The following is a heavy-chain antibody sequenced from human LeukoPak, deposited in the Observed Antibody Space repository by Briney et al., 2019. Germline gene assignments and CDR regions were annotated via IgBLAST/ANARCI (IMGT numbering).Heavy chain of an antibody. CDR1: GFTFSSYA. J-gene: IGHJ4*02. CDR3: AKGNGYSYGRYYFDY. D-gene: IGHD5-18*01. Sequence: GGSLRLPCAASGFTFSSYAMGWVRQAPGKGLEWVSAITASGGNTYYADSVKGRFTISRDHSKNTLYLQVNSLRAEDTAVYYCAKGNGYSYGRYYFDYWGQGTLVTVSS. CDR2: ITASGGNT. V-gene: IGHV3-23*01.